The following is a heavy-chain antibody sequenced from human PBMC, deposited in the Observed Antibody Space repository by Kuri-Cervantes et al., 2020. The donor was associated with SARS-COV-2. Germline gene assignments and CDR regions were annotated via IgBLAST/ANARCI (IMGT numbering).Heavy chain of an antibody. CDR3: ARGAWVQSYYYYYYYMDV. Sequence: SETLSLTCTVSGGSISSSSYYWGWIRQPPGKGLEWIGSIYYGGSTYYNPSLKSRVTISVDTSKNQFSLKLSSVTAADTAVYYCARGAWVQSYYYYYYYMDVWGKGTTVTVSS. CDR1: GGSISSSSYY. V-gene: IGHV4-39*07. CDR2: IYYGGST. D-gene: IGHD5-18*01. J-gene: IGHJ6*03.